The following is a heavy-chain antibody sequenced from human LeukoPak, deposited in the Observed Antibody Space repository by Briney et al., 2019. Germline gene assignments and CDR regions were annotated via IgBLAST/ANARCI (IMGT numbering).Heavy chain of an antibody. CDR2: ILSEGRKE. D-gene: IGHD1-14*01. V-gene: IGHV3-33*01. Sequence: GGSLRLSWAASGFTFSSYGMHWVRKPPGKGREWVAVILSEGRKEFYTNSGKGRLTIPRANSKNTLFRQMNSLRAEDPAYYYCVRDDRPDNGLDYWGQGTLVTVSS. CDR1: GFTFSSYG. CDR3: VRDDRPDNGLDY. J-gene: IGHJ4*02.